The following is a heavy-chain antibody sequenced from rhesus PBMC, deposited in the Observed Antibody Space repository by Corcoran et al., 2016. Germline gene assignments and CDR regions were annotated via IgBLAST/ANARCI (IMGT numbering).Heavy chain of an antibody. Sequence: QVQLQESGPGLVKPSETLSLTCAVSGGSISDDSYWNWMRQPPGKGLEWIGYIYGSGGGTNSNPSLKNRVTISIDTSKNQFSLTLTSVTAADTAVYYCARDDYGVSWGQGVLVTVPS. D-gene: IGHD4-29*01. CDR3: ARDDYGVS. J-gene: IGHJ4*01. V-gene: IGHV4-106*01. CDR2: IYGSGGGT. CDR1: GGSISDDSY.